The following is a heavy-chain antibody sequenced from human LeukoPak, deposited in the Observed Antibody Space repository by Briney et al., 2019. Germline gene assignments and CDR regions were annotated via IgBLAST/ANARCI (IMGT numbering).Heavy chain of an antibody. Sequence: GASVKVSCKASGYTFTSYAMNWVRQAPGRGLEWMGWINTNTGNPTYAQGFTGRFVFSLDTSVSTAYLQISSLKAEDTAVYYCARGPPVRDEWLLSLYDYWGQGTLVTVSS. CDR1: GYTFTSYA. J-gene: IGHJ4*02. CDR2: INTNTGNP. V-gene: IGHV7-4-1*02. D-gene: IGHD3-3*01. CDR3: ARGPPVRDEWLLSLYDY.